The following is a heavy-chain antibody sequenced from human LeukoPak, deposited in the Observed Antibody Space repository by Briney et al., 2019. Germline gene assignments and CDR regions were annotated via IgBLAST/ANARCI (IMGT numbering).Heavy chain of an antibody. D-gene: IGHD3-10*01. CDR2: IYYSGST. V-gene: IGHV4-31*03. Sequence: PSETLSLTCTVSGGSISSGGYYWSWIRQHPGKGLEWIGYIYYSGSTYYNPSLKSRVTISVDTSKNQFSLKLSSVTAADTAVYYCARLGPYYGSGKYYYYGMDVWGQGTTVTVSS. CDR3: ARLGPYYGSGKYYYYGMDV. J-gene: IGHJ6*02. CDR1: GGSISSGGYY.